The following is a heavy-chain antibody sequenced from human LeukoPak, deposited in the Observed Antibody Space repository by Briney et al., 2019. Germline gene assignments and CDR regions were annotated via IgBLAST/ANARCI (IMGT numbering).Heavy chain of an antibody. CDR2: IYYSGST. Sequence: PSETLSLTCTVSGGSISSYYWSWIRQPPGKGLEWTGYIYYSGSTNYNPSLKSRVTISVDTSKNQFSLKLSSVTAADTAVYYCARLRRDSFDYWGQGTLVTVSS. J-gene: IGHJ4*02. V-gene: IGHV4-59*01. D-gene: IGHD5-12*01. CDR3: ARLRRDSFDY. CDR1: GGSISSYY.